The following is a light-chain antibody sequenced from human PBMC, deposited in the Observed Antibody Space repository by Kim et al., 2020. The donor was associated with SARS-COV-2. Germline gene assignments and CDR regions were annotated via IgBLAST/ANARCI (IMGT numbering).Light chain of an antibody. Sequence: DIQMTQSPSSLSASVGDRVTITCRASQSISSYLNWYQQKPGKAPKLLIYAASSLQSGVPSRFSGSGSRTDFTLTISSLQPEDVATYYCQQSYSTPYTFGQGTKLEI. J-gene: IGKJ2*01. CDR3: QQSYSTPYT. CDR1: QSISSY. V-gene: IGKV1-39*01. CDR2: AAS.